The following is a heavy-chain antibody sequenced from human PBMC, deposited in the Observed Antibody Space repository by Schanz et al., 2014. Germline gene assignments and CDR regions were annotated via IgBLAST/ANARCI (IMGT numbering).Heavy chain of an antibody. Sequence: EVQLLESGGGLIQPGGSLRLSCAASGFTVSSNYMSWVRQAPGKGLEWVSTISGSGGSTYYADSVKGRFTISRDNSKXXLSLQLNSLRADDTAVYYCAKHLYQYNYYGMDVWGHGTLVTVSS. D-gene: IGHD2-2*02. V-gene: IGHV3-23*01. J-gene: IGHJ6*02. CDR3: AKHLYQYNYYGMDV. CDR1: GFTVSSNY. CDR2: ISGSGGST.